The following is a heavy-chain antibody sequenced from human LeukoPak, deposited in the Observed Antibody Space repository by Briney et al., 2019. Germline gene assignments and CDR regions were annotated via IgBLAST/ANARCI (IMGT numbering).Heavy chain of an antibody. CDR1: GFTFSSYA. V-gene: IGHV3-43*02. CDR2: ISGDGGTT. CDR3: AKDGDYGDYFADY. D-gene: IGHD4-17*01. J-gene: IGHJ4*02. Sequence: GGSLRLSCAASGFTFSSYAMNWVRQAPGKGLEWVSLISGDGGTTYYADSVRGRFTISRDNSKNFLYLQMNSLTTDDTAFYYCAKDGDYGDYFADYWGQGTLVTVSS.